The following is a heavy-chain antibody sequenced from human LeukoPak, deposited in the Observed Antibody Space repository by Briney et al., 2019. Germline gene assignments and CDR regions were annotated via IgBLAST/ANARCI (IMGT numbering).Heavy chain of an antibody. D-gene: IGHD2-2*01. CDR1: GYSISSNYY. J-gene: IGHJ6*03. Sequence: SETLSLTCAVSGYSISSNYYWGWIRQPPGKGLEWIGVIYHRGNTDYNPSLQSRVTISIDTSKNEFSLKVNSVTAADTAVYYCARSVIVPAIVADYYTYMDVRGRGISVTVSS. V-gene: IGHV4-38-2*01. CDR3: ARSVIVPAIVADYYTYMDV. CDR2: IYHRGNT.